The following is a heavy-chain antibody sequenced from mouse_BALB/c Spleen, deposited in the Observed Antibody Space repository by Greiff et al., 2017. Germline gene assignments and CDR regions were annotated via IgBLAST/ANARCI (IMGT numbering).Heavy chain of an antibody. V-gene: IGHV1-82*01. Sequence: QVQLQQSGPELVKPGASVKISCKASGYAFSSSWMNWVKQRPGQGLEWIGRIYPGDGDTNYNGKFKGKATLTADKSSSTAYMQLSSLTSVDSAVYFCARSEGGRHYAMDYWGQGTSVTVSS. CDR1: GYAFSSSW. CDR3: ARSEGGRHYAMDY. J-gene: IGHJ4*01. CDR2: IYPGDGDT.